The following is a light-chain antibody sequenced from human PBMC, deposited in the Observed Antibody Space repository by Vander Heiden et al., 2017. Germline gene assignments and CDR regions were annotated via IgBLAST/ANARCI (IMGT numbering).Light chain of an antibody. V-gene: IGLV3-25*03. CDR2: KDS. Sequence: YELTQPPSVSVSPGQTARITCSGDALPKQYAYWYHQKPGQAPVLVIYKDSERPSGSPERFSGSSSGTTVTLTISGAQAEDEADYYCQSADSSGTYRVFGGGTKLTVL. CDR1: ALPKQY. J-gene: IGLJ3*02. CDR3: QSADSSGTYRV.